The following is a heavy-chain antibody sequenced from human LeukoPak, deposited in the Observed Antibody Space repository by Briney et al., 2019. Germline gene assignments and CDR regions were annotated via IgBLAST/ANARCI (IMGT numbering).Heavy chain of an antibody. D-gene: IGHD1-7*01. CDR1: GGTFSSYA. CDR2: IIPIFGTA. V-gene: IGHV1-69*13. CDR3: ARAGDGITGTTA. J-gene: IGHJ4*02. Sequence: GASVKVSCKASGGTFSSYAISWVRQAPGQGLEWMGGIIPIFGTANYAQKFQGRVTITADESASTAYMELSSLRSEDTAVYYCARAGDGITGTTAWGQGTLVTVSS.